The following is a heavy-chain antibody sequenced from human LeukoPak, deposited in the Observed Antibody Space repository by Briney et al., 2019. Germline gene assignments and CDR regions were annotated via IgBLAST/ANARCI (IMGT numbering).Heavy chain of an antibody. CDR3: ARSPRTYGDYAY. J-gene: IGHJ4*02. V-gene: IGHV4-30-4*01. CDR1: GGSISSGDYY. D-gene: IGHD4-17*01. Sequence: SETLSLTCTVSGGSISSGDYYWSWIRQPPGKGLEWIGYIYYSGSTYYNPSLKSRVTISVDTSKNQFSLKLSSVTAADTAVYYCARSPRTYGDYAYWGQGTLVTVSS. CDR2: IYYSGST.